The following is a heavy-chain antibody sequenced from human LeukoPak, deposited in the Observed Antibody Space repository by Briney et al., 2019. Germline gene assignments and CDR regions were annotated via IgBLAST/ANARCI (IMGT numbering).Heavy chain of an antibody. J-gene: IGHJ5*02. CDR1: GYTFTSYD. D-gene: IGHD1-26*01. CDR3: ARGDQSFNWFDP. CDR2: MNPNSGNT. Sequence: ASVKVSCKASGYTFTSYDINWVRQATGQGLEWMGWMNPNSGNTGYAQKFQGRATITRNTSISTAYMELSSLRSEDTAVYYCARGDQSFNWFDPWGQGTLVTVSS. V-gene: IGHV1-8*03.